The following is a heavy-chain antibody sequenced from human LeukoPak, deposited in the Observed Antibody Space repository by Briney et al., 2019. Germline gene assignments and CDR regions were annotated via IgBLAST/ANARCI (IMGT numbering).Heavy chain of an antibody. CDR2: IWYDGSNK. CDR3: ARDYGSGMDC. Sequence: GRSLRLSCAASGLTSSSYGMHWVRQAPGKGLEWVAIIWYDGSNKYYADSVKGRFTISRDNSKNTLYLQMNSLRVEDTAVYYCARDYGSGMDCWGQGTLVTVSS. V-gene: IGHV3-33*01. J-gene: IGHJ4*02. CDR1: GLTSSSYG. D-gene: IGHD3-3*01.